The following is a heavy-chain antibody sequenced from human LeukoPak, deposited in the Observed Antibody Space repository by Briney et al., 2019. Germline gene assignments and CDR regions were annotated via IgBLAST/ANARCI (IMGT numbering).Heavy chain of an antibody. CDR2: IYTSGST. D-gene: IGHD3-16*02. Sequence: SQTLSLTCTVSGGSISSGSYYWSWIRQPAGKVLEWIGRIYTSGSTNYNPSLKSRVTISVDTSKNQFSLKLSSVTAADTAVYYCARDRGYDYVWGSYRYFDYWGQGTLVTVSS. J-gene: IGHJ4*02. V-gene: IGHV4-61*02. CDR1: GGSISSGSYY. CDR3: ARDRGYDYVWGSYRYFDY.